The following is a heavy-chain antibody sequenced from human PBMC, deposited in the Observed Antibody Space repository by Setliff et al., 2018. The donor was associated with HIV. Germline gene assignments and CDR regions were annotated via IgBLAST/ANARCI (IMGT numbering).Heavy chain of an antibody. CDR2: ITSSGSTI. V-gene: IGHV3-48*03. Sequence: GGSLRLSCAASGLTFSSDDMNWVRQAPGKGLEWVSYITSSGSTIYYADSVKGRFTISRDNAKNSLYLQMNSLRAEDTAVYYCARDEPTGGIDYWGQGTLVTVSS. J-gene: IGHJ4*02. D-gene: IGHD3-16*01. CDR1: GLTFSSDD. CDR3: ARDEPTGGIDY.